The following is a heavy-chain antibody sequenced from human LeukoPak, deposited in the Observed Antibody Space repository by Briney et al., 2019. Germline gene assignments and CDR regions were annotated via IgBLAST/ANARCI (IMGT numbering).Heavy chain of an antibody. D-gene: IGHD2-2*01. CDR2: ISAYNGNT. Sequence: ASVKVSCKASGYTFTSYGISWVRQAPGQGLEWMGWISAYNGNTNYAQKLQGRVTMTTDTSTSTAYMELRSLRSEDTAVYYCARGPRYCSSTSCYEVWIDYYYGMDVWGQGTTVTVSS. V-gene: IGHV1-18*01. CDR3: ARGPRYCSSTSCYEVWIDYYYGMDV. J-gene: IGHJ6*02. CDR1: GYTFTSYG.